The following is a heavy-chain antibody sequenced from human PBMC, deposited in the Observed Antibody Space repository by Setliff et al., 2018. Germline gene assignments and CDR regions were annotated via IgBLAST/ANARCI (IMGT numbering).Heavy chain of an antibody. D-gene: IGHD1-7*01. CDR3: TPWTGTSRLHY. Sequence: PGGSLRLSCTTSGFTFGDYAITWVRQAPGKGLEWVGFIRGKPSSGTTEYAASVKGRFTISRDDSKSIAYLQMSSLKTEDTALYHCTPWTGTSRLHYWGQGTLVTVSS. CDR1: GFTFGDYA. J-gene: IGHJ4*02. V-gene: IGHV3-49*04. CDR2: IRGKPSSGTT.